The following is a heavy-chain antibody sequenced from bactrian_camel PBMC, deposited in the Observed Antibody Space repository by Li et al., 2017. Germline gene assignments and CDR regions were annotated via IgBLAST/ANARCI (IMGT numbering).Heavy chain of an antibody. CDR1: GSTVSAYA. D-gene: IGHD6*01. CDR2: VHRGGTIT. V-gene: IGHV3S31*01. Sequence: VQLVESGGGLVQPGGSLRISCEASGSTVSAYAMSWVRQAPGKGLEWISVVHRGGTITYYADSVKGRFTISRDDAKNALYLQLNSLKTEDTAMYYCTREDPGAGRADWGLGTQVTVS. J-gene: IGHJ4*01. CDR3: TREDPGAGRAD.